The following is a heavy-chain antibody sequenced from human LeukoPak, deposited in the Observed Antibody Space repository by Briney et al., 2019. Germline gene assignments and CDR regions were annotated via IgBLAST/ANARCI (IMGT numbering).Heavy chain of an antibody. CDR3: ARDGVHDYDILTGYYYYYYGMDV. CDR2: INHSGST. D-gene: IGHD3-9*01. J-gene: IGHJ6*02. CDR1: GGSFSGYY. Sequence: PSETLSLTFAVYGGSFSGYYWSWIRQPPGKGLEWIGEINHSGSTNYNPSLKSRVTISVDTSKNQFSLKLSSVTAADTAVYYCARDGVHDYDILTGYYYYYYGMDVWGQGTTVTVSS. V-gene: IGHV4-34*01.